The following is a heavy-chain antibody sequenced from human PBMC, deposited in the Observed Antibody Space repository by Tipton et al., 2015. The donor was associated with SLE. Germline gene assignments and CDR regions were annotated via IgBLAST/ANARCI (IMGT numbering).Heavy chain of an antibody. D-gene: IGHD6-19*01. CDR3: ASWEYSSGWYDY. Sequence: QVPLVQSGAEVKKPGASGKVSCKASGYTFTSYYMHWIRQPPGKGLEWIGSIYYSGSTYYNPSLKSRVTISVDTSKNQFSLKLSSVTAADTAAYYCASWEYSSGWYDYWGQGTLVTVSS. V-gene: IGHV4-38-2*02. J-gene: IGHJ4*02. CDR2: IYYSGST. CDR1: GYTFTSYY.